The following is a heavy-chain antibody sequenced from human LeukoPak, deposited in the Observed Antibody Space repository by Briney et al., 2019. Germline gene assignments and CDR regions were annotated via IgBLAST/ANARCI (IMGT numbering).Heavy chain of an antibody. J-gene: IGHJ4*02. D-gene: IGHD3-22*01. CDR3: VRRVAGSGYRDS. Sequence: SETLSLTCTVSGGSISSSRHYWGWLRQPPGKGLEWIENILYSGSTNYNPSLKSRVTISVDTSKNQFSLKLSSVTAADTADYYCVRRVAGSGYRDSWGQGTLVTVSS. CDR1: GGSISSSRHY. V-gene: IGHV4-39*01. CDR2: ILYSGST.